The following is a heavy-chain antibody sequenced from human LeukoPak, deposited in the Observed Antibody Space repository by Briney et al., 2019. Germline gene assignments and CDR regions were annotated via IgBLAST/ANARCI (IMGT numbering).Heavy chain of an antibody. CDR1: GGSISSYY. J-gene: IGHJ4*02. CDR2: IYYSGST. Sequence: SETLSLTCTVSGGSISSYYWSWIGQPPGKGLEWIGYIYYSGSTNYNPSLKSRVTISVDTSKNQFSLKLSSVTAADTAVYYCAREGSGSYFKRAGRNFDYWGQGTLVTVSS. V-gene: IGHV4-59*01. CDR3: AREGSGSYFKRAGRNFDY. D-gene: IGHD1-26*01.